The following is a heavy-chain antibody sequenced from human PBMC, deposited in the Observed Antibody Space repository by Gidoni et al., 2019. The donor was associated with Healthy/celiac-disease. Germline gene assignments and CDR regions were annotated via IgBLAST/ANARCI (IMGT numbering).Heavy chain of an antibody. Sequence: QVQLVESRGGVVQPGRSLSLSFAASGFTFSSYGMHWVRQAPGKGLEWVAVISYDGSNKYDADSVKGRFTISRDNSKNTLYLQMNSLRAEDTAVYYCAKGATHPKYYYGMDVWGQGTTVTVSS. CDR3: AKGATHPKYYYGMDV. J-gene: IGHJ6*02. CDR1: GFTFSSYG. V-gene: IGHV3-30*18. CDR2: ISYDGSNK.